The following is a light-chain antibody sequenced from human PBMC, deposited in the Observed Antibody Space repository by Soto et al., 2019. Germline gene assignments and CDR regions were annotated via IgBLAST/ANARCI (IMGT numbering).Light chain of an antibody. CDR3: QKYNTAPYT. CDR1: QGVTNY. J-gene: IGKJ5*01. CDR2: AAS. V-gene: IGKV1-27*01. Sequence: DFKMTQSPSSLSASVGYTVTLTCRSSQGVTNYLAWYQQKPGKAPKLLIYAASTLQSGVPPRFSGSGSGTHFTLTISSLQPEDAATYYCQKYNTAPYTFGQGTRLEI.